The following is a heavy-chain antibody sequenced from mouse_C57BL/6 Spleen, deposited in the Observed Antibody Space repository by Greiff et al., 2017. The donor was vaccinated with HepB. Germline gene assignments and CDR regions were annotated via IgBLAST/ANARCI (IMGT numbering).Heavy chain of an antibody. J-gene: IGHJ2*01. D-gene: IGHD2-4*01. CDR3: APIYYDYDGEYYFDY. CDR1: GYTFTSYG. V-gene: IGHV1-81*01. Sequence: QVQLQQSGAELARPGASVKLSCKASGYTFTSYGISWVKQRTGQGLEWIGEIYPRSGNTYYNEKFKGKATLTADKSSSTAYMGLRSLTSEDSAVYFCAPIYYDYDGEYYFDYWGQGTTLTVSS. CDR2: IYPRSGNT.